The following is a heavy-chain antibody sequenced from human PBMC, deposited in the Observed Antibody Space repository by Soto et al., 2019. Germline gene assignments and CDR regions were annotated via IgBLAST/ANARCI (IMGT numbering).Heavy chain of an antibody. V-gene: IGHV4-39*01. Sequence: PSETLSLTCTVSGRSISSSSYYWGWIRQPPGKGLEWIGSIYYSGSTYYNPSLKSRVTISVDTSKNQFSLKLSSVTAADTAVYYCATLLSTVTTENYYYYYGMDVWGQGTTVT. CDR1: GRSISSSSYY. D-gene: IGHD4-17*01. CDR2: IYYSGST. J-gene: IGHJ6*02. CDR3: ATLLSTVTTENYYYYYGMDV.